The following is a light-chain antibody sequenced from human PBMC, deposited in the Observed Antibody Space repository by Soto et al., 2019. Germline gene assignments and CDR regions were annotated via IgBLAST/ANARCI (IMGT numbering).Light chain of an antibody. J-gene: IGLJ2*01. CDR1: SSDVGSYNL. V-gene: IGLV2-23*01. Sequence: QPVLTQPASVSGSPGQSITIPCTGTSSDVGSYNLVSWYQQHPGDVPKLLIYEATKRPSGVSSRFSGSKSGNTASLTISGLQAEDEADYYCCSYAGSQVGVFGGGTKLTVL. CDR2: EAT. CDR3: CSYAGSQVGV.